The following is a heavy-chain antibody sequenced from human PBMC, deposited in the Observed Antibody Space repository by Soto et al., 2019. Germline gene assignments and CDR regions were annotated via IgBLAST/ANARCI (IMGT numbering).Heavy chain of an antibody. Sequence: GSLRLSCAASGFTFSSYAMHWVRQAPGKGLEWVAVISYDGSNKYYADSVKGRFTISRDNSKNTLYLQMNSLRAEDTAVYYCATGVSYSSSWYRYYYYGMDVWGQGTTVTVSS. CDR3: ATGVSYSSSWYRYYYYGMDV. J-gene: IGHJ6*02. CDR2: ISYDGSNK. V-gene: IGHV3-30-3*01. CDR1: GFTFSSYA. D-gene: IGHD6-13*01.